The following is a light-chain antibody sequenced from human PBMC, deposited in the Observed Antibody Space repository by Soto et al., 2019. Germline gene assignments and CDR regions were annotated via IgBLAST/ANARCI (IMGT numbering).Light chain of an antibody. Sequence: QSALTQPPSAPRSPGHSVTISCTGTSSDVGGYNYISSYQQHPGKTPKVMIYDVSRRPSGSPDRFSGSKSGNTASLTVSGLQAEDEADYYCRSYAGSNNRVFGTGTKVTVL. CDR3: RSYAGSNNRV. CDR2: DVS. CDR1: SSDVGGYNY. V-gene: IGLV2-8*01. J-gene: IGLJ1*01.